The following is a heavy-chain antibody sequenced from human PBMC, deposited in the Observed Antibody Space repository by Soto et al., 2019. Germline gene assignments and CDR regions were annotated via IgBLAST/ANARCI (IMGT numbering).Heavy chain of an antibody. Sequence: EVQLVESGGGLVQPGGSLTLSCAASGFTFSSYWMHWVRQAPGKGVVWVSRINPDGRGTNYADSEKGRFTTSRDNAKNPLYLQMNSLRPEHTAVYYCARVGQGAWYFDLWGRGTLVTVSS. V-gene: IGHV3-74*01. CDR2: INPDGRGT. D-gene: IGHD3-16*01. CDR1: GFTFSSYW. CDR3: ARVGQGAWYFDL. J-gene: IGHJ2*01.